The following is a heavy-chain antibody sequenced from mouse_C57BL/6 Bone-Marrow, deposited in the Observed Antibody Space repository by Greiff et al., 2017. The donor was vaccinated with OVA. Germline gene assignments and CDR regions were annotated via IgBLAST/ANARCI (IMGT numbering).Heavy chain of an antibody. D-gene: IGHD1-1*01. CDR3: ARHDLGSSYGYAMDY. V-gene: IGHV5-6*01. J-gene: IGHJ4*01. CDR1: GFTFSSYG. CDR2: ISSGGSYT. Sequence: EVKLMESGGDLVKPGGSLKLSCAASGFTFSSYGMSWVRQTPDKRLEWVATISSGGSYTYYPDSVKGRFTISRDNAKNTLYLQMSSLKSEDTAMYYCARHDLGSSYGYAMDYWGQGTSVTVSS.